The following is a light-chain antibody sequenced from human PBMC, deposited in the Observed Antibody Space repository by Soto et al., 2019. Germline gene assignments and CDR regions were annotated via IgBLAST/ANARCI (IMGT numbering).Light chain of an antibody. J-gene: IGLJ6*01. Sequence: QSVLTQPPSASGSLGQSVTISCTGTRSDVGGYKYVSWYQQHPGKAPKLIIYEVTKRPSGVPDRFAGSKSGNTASLTVSGLQAEDEADYHCSSSYAGSNNFVFGTGTQLTVL. V-gene: IGLV2-8*01. CDR3: SSSYAGSNNFV. CDR1: RSDVGGYKY. CDR2: EVT.